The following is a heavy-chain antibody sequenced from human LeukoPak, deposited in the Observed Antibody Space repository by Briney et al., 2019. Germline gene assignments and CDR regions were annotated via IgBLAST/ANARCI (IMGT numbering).Heavy chain of an antibody. D-gene: IGHD4-11*01. CDR3: ARVPPARNDYSNYVDYYGMDV. CDR1: GVTFSSYA. CDR2: IIPIFGIA. Sequence: GASVKVSCKASGVTFSSYAISWVRQAPGQGLEWMGRIIPIFGIANYAQKFQGRVTITADKSTSTAYMELSSLRSEDTAVYYCARVPPARNDYSNYVDYYGMDVWGQGTTVTVSS. J-gene: IGHJ6*02. V-gene: IGHV1-69*04.